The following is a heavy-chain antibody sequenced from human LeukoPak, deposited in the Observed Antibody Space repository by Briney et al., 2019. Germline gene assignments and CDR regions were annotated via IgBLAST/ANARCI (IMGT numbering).Heavy chain of an antibody. Sequence: GGSLRLSCTATGFTFSNFGMAWVRQAPGQGLEWVSTISGSGGNMYQADSVKGRFTISRDNSRSTLYLQMNNLRAEDTAVYYCAKDAGPQQLVFFDSWGQGTLVTVSS. CDR1: GFTFSNFG. D-gene: IGHD6-6*01. CDR3: AKDAGPQQLVFFDS. CDR2: ISGSGGNM. V-gene: IGHV3-23*01. J-gene: IGHJ4*02.